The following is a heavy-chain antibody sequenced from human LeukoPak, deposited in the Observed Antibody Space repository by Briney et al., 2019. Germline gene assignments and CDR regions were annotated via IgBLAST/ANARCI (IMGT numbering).Heavy chain of an antibody. CDR1: VFTFSSYG. D-gene: IGHD5-24*01. CDR3: ARDNVRDGYNYDWFDP. CDR2: IWYDGSNK. J-gene: IGHJ5*02. Sequence: GGSLRLSCAASVFTFSSYGMHWVRQAPGKGLEWVAVIWYDGSNKYYADSVKGRFTISRDNSKNTLYLQMNSLGAEDTAVYYCARDNVRDGYNYDWFDPWGQGTLVTVSS. V-gene: IGHV3-33*01.